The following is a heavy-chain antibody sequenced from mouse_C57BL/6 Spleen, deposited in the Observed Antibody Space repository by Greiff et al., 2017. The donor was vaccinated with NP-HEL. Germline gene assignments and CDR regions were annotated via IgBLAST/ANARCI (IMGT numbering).Heavy chain of an antibody. Sequence: EVHLVESGEGLVKPGGSLKLSCAASGFTFSSYAMSWVRQTPEKRLEWVAYISSGGDYIYYADTVKGRFTISRDNARNTLYLQMSSLKSEDTAMYYCTRDGYYGGLDYWGQGATLTVSS. CDR1: GFTFSSYA. V-gene: IGHV5-9-1*02. CDR3: TRDGYYGGLDY. J-gene: IGHJ2*01. CDR2: ISSGGDYI. D-gene: IGHD2-3*01.